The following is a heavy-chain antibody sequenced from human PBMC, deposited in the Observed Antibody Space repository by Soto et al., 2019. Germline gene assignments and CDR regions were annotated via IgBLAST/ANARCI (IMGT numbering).Heavy chain of an antibody. J-gene: IGHJ6*02. D-gene: IGHD3-10*01. CDR2: ILYDGSKT. CDR3: AKEILIRGGIYHYGMDV. Sequence: QARLVESGGGVVQPGESLRLSCAASGFTFDNYGMYWVRQAPGKGLEWVASILYDGSKTQYADSVKGRFTISKDNSKNTVYLQTNSLRTEDTAVYYCAKEILIRGGIYHYGMDVWGQGTTVTVSS. CDR1: GFTFDNYG. V-gene: IGHV3-30*18.